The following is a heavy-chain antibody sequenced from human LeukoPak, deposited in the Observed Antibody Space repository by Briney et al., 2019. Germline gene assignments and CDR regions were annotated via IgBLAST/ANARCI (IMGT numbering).Heavy chain of an antibody. CDR1: GFTFSSYA. CDR2: ISGSGGST. Sequence: GGSLRLSCAASGFTFSSYAVSWVRQAPGKGLEWVSAISGSGGSTYYADSVKGRFTISRDNSKNTLYLQMNSLRAEDTAVYYCAKSRGYCSSTSCYPPKYFDYWGQGTLVTVSS. CDR3: AKSRGYCSSTSCYPPKYFDY. V-gene: IGHV3-23*01. J-gene: IGHJ4*02. D-gene: IGHD2-2*01.